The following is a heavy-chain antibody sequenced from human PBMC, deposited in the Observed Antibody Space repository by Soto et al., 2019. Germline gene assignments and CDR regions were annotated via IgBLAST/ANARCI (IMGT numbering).Heavy chain of an antibody. D-gene: IGHD6-6*01. CDR2: IYHSGTT. Sequence: PSETLSLTCGVSGYSLTSGYHWGWIRQPPGKGLEWIGTIYHSGTTYYNPSLMSRVTMSVDTSKNQFSLKVTSATAADTAVYFCVRVYGRSSCFFDSWGQGNLVTVSS. CDR1: GYSLTSGYH. CDR3: VRVYGRSSCFFDS. J-gene: IGHJ4*02. V-gene: IGHV4-38-2*01.